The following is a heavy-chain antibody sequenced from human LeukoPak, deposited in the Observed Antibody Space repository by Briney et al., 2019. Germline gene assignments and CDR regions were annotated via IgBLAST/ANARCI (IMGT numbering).Heavy chain of an antibody. J-gene: IGHJ4*02. CDR3: AREPGLGGRAKDLDY. V-gene: IGHV1-46*01. Sequence: GASVKVSCKASGYTFTSYYMHWVRQAPGQGLEWMGIINPSGGSTSYAQKFQGRVTMTRDTSTSTVYMELSSLRSEDTAVYYCAREPGLGGRAKDLDYWGQGTLVTVSS. CDR1: GYTFTSYY. D-gene: IGHD4-23*01. CDR2: INPSGGST.